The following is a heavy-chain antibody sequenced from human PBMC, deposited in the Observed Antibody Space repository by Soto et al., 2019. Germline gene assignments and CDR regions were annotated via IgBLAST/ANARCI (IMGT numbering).Heavy chain of an antibody. Sequence: QVQLQESGPGLVKPSQTLSLTCTVSGGSISSGDYYWSWIRQPPGKGLEWIGYIYYSGSTYYNPSLKSRVTISVDTSKNQFSLKLSSVTAADTAVYYCARAGDYYDSSQRLYYYWGQGTLVTVSS. V-gene: IGHV4-30-4*01. CDR2: IYYSGST. D-gene: IGHD3-22*01. CDR1: GGSISSGDYY. CDR3: ARAGDYYDSSQRLYYY. J-gene: IGHJ4*02.